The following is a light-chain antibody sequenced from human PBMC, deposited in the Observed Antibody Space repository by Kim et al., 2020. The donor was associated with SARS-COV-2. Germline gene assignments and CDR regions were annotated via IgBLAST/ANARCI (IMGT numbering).Light chain of an antibody. CDR2: EVS. V-gene: IGLV2-14*01. CDR3: SSYIRGSTNYV. J-gene: IGLJ1*01. Sequence: QSITISFTGISSDVGGYKYVSWYQQHPGKAPKLVIYEVSNRPSGVSNRFSGSKSGNTASLTISGLQAEDEADYYCSSYIRGSTNYVFGTGTKVTVL. CDR1: SSDVGGYKY.